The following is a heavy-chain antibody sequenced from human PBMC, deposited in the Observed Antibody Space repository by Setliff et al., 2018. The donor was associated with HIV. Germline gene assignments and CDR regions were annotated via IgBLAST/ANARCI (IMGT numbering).Heavy chain of an antibody. V-gene: IGHV4-34*01. D-gene: IGHD5-18*01. J-gene: IGHJ4*02. CDR1: DGSFSGYY. Sequence: SETLSLTCAVYDGSFSGYYCNWIRQPPGKGLEWIGEVYHNGSTNYNPSLKSRVTISVDTSKNQFSLKLSSVTAADTAVYYCARQGGYSYGYPFDYWGQGTLVTVSS. CDR2: VYHNGST. CDR3: ARQGGYSYGYPFDY.